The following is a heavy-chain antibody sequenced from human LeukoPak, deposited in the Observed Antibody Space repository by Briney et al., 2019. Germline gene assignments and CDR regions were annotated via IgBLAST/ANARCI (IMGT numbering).Heavy chain of an antibody. J-gene: IGHJ5*02. Sequence: SETLSLTCTVSGGSISSSNWWSWVRQPPGKGLEWIGEIYHSGSTNYNPSLKSRVTISVDKSKNQFSLKLSSVTAADTAVYYCARVIVVDNWFDPWGQGTLVTVSS. D-gene: IGHD2-2*01. CDR3: ARVIVVDNWFDP. V-gene: IGHV4-4*02. CDR2: IYHSGST. CDR1: GGSISSSNW.